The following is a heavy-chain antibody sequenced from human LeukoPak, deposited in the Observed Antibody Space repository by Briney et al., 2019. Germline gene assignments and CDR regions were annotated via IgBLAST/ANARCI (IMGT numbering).Heavy chain of an antibody. CDR2: INWSSGTI. V-gene: IGHV3-9*01. D-gene: IGHD6-19*01. J-gene: IGHJ4*02. CDR3: TKDIRMAVSGMLDY. Sequence: PGGSLRLSCSASGFTFDDYAMHWVRQAPGKGLERVSGINWSSGTIAYADSVKGRFTISRDNAKNSLYLQMDSLRVEDTALYYCTKDIRMAVSGMLDYWGQGTLVTVSS. CDR1: GFTFDDYA.